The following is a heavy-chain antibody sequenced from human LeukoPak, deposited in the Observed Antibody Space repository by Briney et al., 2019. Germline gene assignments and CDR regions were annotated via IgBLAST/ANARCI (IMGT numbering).Heavy chain of an antibody. CDR1: GGSISSYY. CDR3: ARRPREGQQLKYFDY. J-gene: IGHJ4*02. Sequence: SETLSPTCTVSGGSISSYYWSWIRQPPGKGLEWIGYIYYSGSTNYNPSLKSRVTISVDTSKNQFSLKLSSVTAADTAVYYCARRPREGQQLKYFDYWGQGTLVTVSS. V-gene: IGHV4-59*08. D-gene: IGHD6-13*01. CDR2: IYYSGST.